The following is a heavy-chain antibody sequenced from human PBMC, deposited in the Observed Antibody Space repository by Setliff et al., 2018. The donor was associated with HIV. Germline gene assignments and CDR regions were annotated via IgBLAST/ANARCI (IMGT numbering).Heavy chain of an antibody. CDR1: GFTFSDYW. CDR3: AKRRVCNTSCYIVDYMDV. J-gene: IGHJ6*03. Sequence: GGSLRLSCTASGFTFSDYWMTWVRQAPGKGLEWVSAIGGSGFGTYYADSVKGRFTISRDNSKNTLYLQMNSLRAEDTAIYYCAKRRVCNTSCYIVDYMDVWGKGTTVTVSS. D-gene: IGHD2-21*01. V-gene: IGHV3-23*01. CDR2: IGGSGFGT.